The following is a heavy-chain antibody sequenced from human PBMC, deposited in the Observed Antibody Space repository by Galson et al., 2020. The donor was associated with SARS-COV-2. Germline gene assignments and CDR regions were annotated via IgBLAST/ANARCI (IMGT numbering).Heavy chain of an antibody. V-gene: IGHV4-38-2*02. J-gene: IGHJ4*02. CDR3: ARVDCYVGSSYYYSFDY. CDR2: IHHSGSN. CDR1: GYSISSRYY. Sequence: ASEPLSLTCPVSGYSISSRYYGGWARQSPGKGLEWIASIHHSGSNKYNPPLKSQVSSSVDTSKNQFSLNRSSVTAAYRAMYDCARVDCYVGSSYYYSFDYWGQGTLVTVSS. D-gene: IGHD3-22*01.